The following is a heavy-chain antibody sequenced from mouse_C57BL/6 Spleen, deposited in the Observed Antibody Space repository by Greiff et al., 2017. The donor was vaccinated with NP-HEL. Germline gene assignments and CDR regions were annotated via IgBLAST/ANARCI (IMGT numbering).Heavy chain of an antibody. CDR1: DYTFTSYW. CDR3: ARSGGSSYNFDY. J-gene: IGHJ2*01. CDR2: IDPSDSYT. Sequence: QVQLQQPGAELVKPGASVKLSCKASDYTFTSYWMQWVKQRPGQGLEWIGEIDPSDSYTNYNQKFKGKATLTVDTSSSTAYMQLSSLTSEDSAVYYCARSGGSSYNFDYWGQGTTLTVSS. D-gene: IGHD1-1*01. V-gene: IGHV1-50*01.